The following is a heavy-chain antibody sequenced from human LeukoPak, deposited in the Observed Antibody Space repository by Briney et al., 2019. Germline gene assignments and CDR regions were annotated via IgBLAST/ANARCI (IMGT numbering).Heavy chain of an antibody. CDR3: ARDYCSSTSCLFDY. CDR2: IYPNSGDT. D-gene: IGHD2-2*01. Sequence: ASVTVSCKASGYTFTAYHMHWVRQAPGQGLEWMGRIYPNSGDTNYAQKFQGRVTMTRDTSISTAYMELSRLRSDDTAVYYCARDYCSSTSCLFDYWGQGTLVSVSS. V-gene: IGHV1-2*06. CDR1: GYTFTAYH. J-gene: IGHJ4*02.